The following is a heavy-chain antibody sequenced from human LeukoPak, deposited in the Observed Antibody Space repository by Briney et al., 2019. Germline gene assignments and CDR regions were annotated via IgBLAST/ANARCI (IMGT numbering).Heavy chain of an antibody. V-gene: IGHV3-11*01. CDR1: GCTFSDYY. Sequence: GGFLRLSCAASGCTFSDYYMSWIRQAPGKGLEWVSYISSSGSTIYYADSVKGRFTISRDNAKNSLYLQMNSLRAEDTAVYYRARGTARVGATNDYWGQGTLVTVSS. J-gene: IGHJ4*02. CDR3: ARGTARVGATNDY. CDR2: ISSSGSTI. D-gene: IGHD1-26*01.